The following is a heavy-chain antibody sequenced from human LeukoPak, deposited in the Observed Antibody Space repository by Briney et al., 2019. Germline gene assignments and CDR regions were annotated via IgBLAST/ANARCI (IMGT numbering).Heavy chain of an antibody. CDR3: AKDFRYCSSTSCYRLD. V-gene: IGHV3-30*02. D-gene: IGHD2-2*01. CDR2: IRYDGSNK. J-gene: IGHJ4*02. Sequence: GGSLRLSCAASEFTFSSYGMHWVRQAPGKGLEWVAFIRYDGSNKYYADSVKGRFTISRDNSKNTLYLQMNSLRAEDTAVYYCAKDFRYCSSTSCYRLDWGQGTLVTVSS. CDR1: EFTFSSYG.